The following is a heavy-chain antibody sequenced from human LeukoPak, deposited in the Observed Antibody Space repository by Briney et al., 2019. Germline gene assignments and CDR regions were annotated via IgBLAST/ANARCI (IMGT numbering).Heavy chain of an antibody. D-gene: IGHD2-2*01. Sequence: GGSLRLSCAASGFTVSSNYMSWVRQAPGKGLEWVSVIYSGGLTYYADSVKGRFIIFRDNSKNTLYLQMNSLRAEDTAVYYCARDQGYCSSTSCRYQHWGQGTLVTVSS. CDR1: GFTVSSNY. J-gene: IGHJ1*01. CDR2: IYSGGLT. CDR3: ARDQGYCSSTSCRYQH. V-gene: IGHV3-53*01.